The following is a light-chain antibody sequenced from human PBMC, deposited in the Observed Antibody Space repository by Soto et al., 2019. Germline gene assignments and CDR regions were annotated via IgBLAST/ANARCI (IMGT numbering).Light chain of an antibody. V-gene: IGLV3-25*03. CDR2: KDS. CDR3: QSADSSGTYVL. J-gene: IGLJ2*01. CDR1: ALPKQY. Sequence: SYELTQPPSVTVSPGQTARMTCSGDALPKQYAYWYQQKPGQAPVLVIYKDSERPSGIPERFSGSSSGTTVTLTISGVQAEDEADYYCQSADSSGTYVLFGGGTKLTVL.